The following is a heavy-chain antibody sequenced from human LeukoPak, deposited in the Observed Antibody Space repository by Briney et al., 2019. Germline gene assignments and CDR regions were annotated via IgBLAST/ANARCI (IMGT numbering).Heavy chain of an antibody. J-gene: IGHJ4*02. V-gene: IGHV4-34*01. CDR1: GGSFSGYY. CDR2: INHSGST. Sequence: SETLSLTCAVYGGSFSGYYWSWIRQPPGKGLEWIGEINHSGSTNYNPSLKSRVTISVDTSKNQFSLKLSSVTAADTAVYYCARGYYYGSGSYYKVEYYFDYWGQGTLVIVSS. D-gene: IGHD3-10*01. CDR3: ARGYYYGSGSYYKVEYYFDY.